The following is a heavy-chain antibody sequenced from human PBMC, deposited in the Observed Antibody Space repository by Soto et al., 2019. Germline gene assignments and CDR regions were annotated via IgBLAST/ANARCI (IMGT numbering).Heavy chain of an antibody. D-gene: IGHD1-26*01. CDR1: GFTFTTYG. Sequence: QVQLVDSGGGVGQPGRSLRLSCAASGFTFTTYGMHWVRRAPGKGLEWVAVISYDGSHAYYADSVNGRFTISRDNSKNTLYLQINSLIAEDTAVYYCAKERTYSVASGFDYWGRGTLVTVSS. J-gene: IGHJ4*02. V-gene: IGHV3-30*18. CDR2: ISYDGSHA. CDR3: AKERTYSVASGFDY.